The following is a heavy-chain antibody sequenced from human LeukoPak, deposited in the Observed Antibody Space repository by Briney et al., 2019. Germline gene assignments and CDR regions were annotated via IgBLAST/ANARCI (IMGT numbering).Heavy chain of an antibody. CDR1: GGSISSGGYY. D-gene: IGHD6-19*01. J-gene: IGHJ5*02. V-gene: IGHV4-39*01. CDR2: INHSGST. Sequence: PSQTLSLTCTVSGGSISSGGYYWSWIRQPPGKGLEWIGEINHSGSTNYNPSLKSRVTISVDTSKNQFSLKLSSVTAADTAVYYCARQRGIAVASWGQGTLVTVSS. CDR3: ARQRGIAVAS.